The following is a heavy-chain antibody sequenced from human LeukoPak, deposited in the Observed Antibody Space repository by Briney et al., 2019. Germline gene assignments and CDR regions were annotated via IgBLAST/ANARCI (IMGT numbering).Heavy chain of an antibody. Sequence: GGSLRLSCAASGFTFDDYAMHWVRQAPGKGLEWVSGISWNSGSIGYADSVKGRFTISRDNAKNSLYLQMNSLRAEDTAVYYCARDDPRSDYWGQGTLVTVSS. CDR2: ISWNSGSI. CDR3: ARDDPRSDY. CDR1: GFTFDDYA. V-gene: IGHV3-9*01. J-gene: IGHJ4*02.